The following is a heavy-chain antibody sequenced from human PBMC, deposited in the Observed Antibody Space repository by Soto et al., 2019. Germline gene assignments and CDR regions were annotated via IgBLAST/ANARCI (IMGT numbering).Heavy chain of an antibody. CDR3: ARGRGYSYGQDAFDI. D-gene: IGHD5-18*01. J-gene: IGHJ3*02. CDR2: IYYSGST. V-gene: IGHV4-61*01. Sequence: SETLSLTCTVSGGSVSSGSYYWSWIRQPPGKGLEWIGYIYYSGSTNYNPSLKSRVTISVDTSKNQFSLKLSSVTAADTAVYYCARGRGYSYGQDAFDIWGQGTMVTVS. CDR1: GGSVSSGSYY.